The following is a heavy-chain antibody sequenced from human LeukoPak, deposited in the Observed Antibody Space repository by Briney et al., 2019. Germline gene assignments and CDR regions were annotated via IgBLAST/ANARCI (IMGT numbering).Heavy chain of an antibody. D-gene: IGHD5-12*01. CDR2: IRTSGTT. CDR1: GDSMTSYY. CDR3: ARHADSAYDFFALDY. J-gene: IGHJ4*02. V-gene: IGHV4-4*07. Sequence: SETLSLTCTVSGDSMTSYYWSFIRQPAGKGLEWIGRIRTSGTTYYNPSLKSRLMMSVDTSKNQFSLRLTSVTAADTAVYYCARHADSAYDFFALDYWGQGTLVTVFS.